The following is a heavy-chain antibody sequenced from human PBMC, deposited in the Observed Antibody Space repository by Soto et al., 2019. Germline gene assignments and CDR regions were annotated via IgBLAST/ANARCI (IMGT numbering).Heavy chain of an antibody. CDR2: INPNSGGT. D-gene: IGHD3-3*01. Sequence: ASVKVSCKASGYTFTGYYMHWVRQAPGQGVGWMGWINPNSGGTQYAQNFQGRVTMARDTAISTAYMELSRLSSHDTAVYFCARAPSHSEFRNGYYTDYYYVMEPWGQGTTVTVSS. CDR1: GYTFTGYY. V-gene: IGHV1-2*02. CDR3: ARAPSHSEFRNGYYTDYYYVMEP. J-gene: IGHJ6*02.